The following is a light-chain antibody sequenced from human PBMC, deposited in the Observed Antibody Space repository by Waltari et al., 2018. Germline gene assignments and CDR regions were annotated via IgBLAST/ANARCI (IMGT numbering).Light chain of an antibody. Sequence: DIQMTQSPSSLSAFIGDKVTITCRASQDVRVWLAWYQQKPGKAPDLLIYAASTLQTGVPSRFRGSGSGTDFALIISSLQPEDIATYYFQQGYYTPFTFGPGTKLNI. CDR2: AAS. CDR1: QDVRVW. V-gene: IGKV1-12*01. J-gene: IGKJ3*01. CDR3: QQGYYTPFT.